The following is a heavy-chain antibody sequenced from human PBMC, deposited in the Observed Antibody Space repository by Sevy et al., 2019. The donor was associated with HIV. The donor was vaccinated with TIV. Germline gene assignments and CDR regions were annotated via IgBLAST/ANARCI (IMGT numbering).Heavy chain of an antibody. CDR2: IWYDGSNK. Sequence: GGSLRLSCAASGFTFSSYGMHWVRQAPGKGLEWVAVIWYDGSNKYYADSVKGRFTISRDNSKNTLYLQMNSLRADDTAVYYCARDHGYCSGGSCYSGGYWGQGTLVTVSS. CDR1: GFTFSSYG. J-gene: IGHJ4*02. D-gene: IGHD2-15*01. V-gene: IGHV3-33*01. CDR3: ARDHGYCSGGSCYSGGY.